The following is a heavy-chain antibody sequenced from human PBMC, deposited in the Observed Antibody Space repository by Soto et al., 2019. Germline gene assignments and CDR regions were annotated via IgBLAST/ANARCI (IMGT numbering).Heavy chain of an antibody. J-gene: IGHJ5*02. D-gene: IGHD3-10*01. V-gene: IGHV1-18*01. CDR3: ARDRDYYGSGSYYPPRWFDP. CDR2: ISAYNGNT. CDR1: GYTFTSYG. Sequence: VASVKVSCKASGYTFTSYGISWVRQAPGQGLEWMGWISAYNGNTNYAQKLQGRVTMTTDTSTSTAYMGLRSLRSDDTAVYYCARDRDYYGSGSYYPPRWFDPWGQGTLVTVSS.